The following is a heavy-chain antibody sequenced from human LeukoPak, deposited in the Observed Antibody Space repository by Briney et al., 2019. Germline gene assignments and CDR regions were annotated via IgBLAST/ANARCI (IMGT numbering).Heavy chain of an antibody. Sequence: REASVKVSCKASGYTFTSYDINWVRQATGQGLEWMGWMNPNSGNTGYAQKFQGRVTMTRNTSISTAYMALSSLRSEDTAVYYCARGGYSGYDWRGYSYGYCYYYYYYMDVWGKGTTVTISS. D-gene: IGHD5-18*01. CDR2: MNPNSGNT. J-gene: IGHJ6*03. CDR3: ARGGYSGYDWRGYSYGYCYYYYYYMDV. V-gene: IGHV1-8*01. CDR1: GYTFTSYD.